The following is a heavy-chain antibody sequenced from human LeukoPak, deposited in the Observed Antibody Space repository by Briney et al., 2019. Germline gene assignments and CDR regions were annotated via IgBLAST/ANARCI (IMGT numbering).Heavy chain of an antibody. D-gene: IGHD2-2*01. J-gene: IGHJ5*02. CDR1: GYTFSDYY. CDR2: MNPNSGDT. Sequence: ASVKVSCKASGYTFSDYYIHWVRQAPGQGLEWVGWMNPNSGDTNYARSFQGRVTMTRDTSISTAYMELSRLRFDDTAVYYCAKDPFDQMLPENWFDPWGQGTLVTVSS. CDR3: AKDPFDQMLPENWFDP. V-gene: IGHV1-2*02.